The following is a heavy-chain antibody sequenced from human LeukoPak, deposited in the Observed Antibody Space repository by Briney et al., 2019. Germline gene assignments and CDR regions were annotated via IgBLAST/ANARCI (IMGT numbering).Heavy chain of an antibody. V-gene: IGHV4-59*08. CDR1: AGSISSYY. D-gene: IGHD2-15*01. CDR2: IYYSGST. Sequence: PSPTLSLTCTVSAGSISSYYWSSIRQPPGEGMEWIVYIYYSGSTNNNPSRESPVTISVDTSKHQHSLRLRSRTAADTAVYYCARRDGYCSGETGGYFYMDVWGKGTTVTVS. CDR3: ARRDGYCSGETGGYFYMDV. J-gene: IGHJ6*03.